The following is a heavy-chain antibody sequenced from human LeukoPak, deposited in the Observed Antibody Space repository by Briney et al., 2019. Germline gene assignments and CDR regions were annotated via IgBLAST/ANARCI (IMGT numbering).Heavy chain of an antibody. Sequence: SETLSLTCAVYGGSFSGYYWSWIRQPPGKGLEWIGEINHSGSTNYNPSLKSRVTISVDTSKNQFSLKLSSVTAADTAVYYCARRTKSTIVYFDLWGRGTLVTVSS. V-gene: IGHV4-34*01. D-gene: IGHD1-14*01. CDR2: INHSGST. CDR1: GGSFSGYY. CDR3: ARRTKSTIVYFDL. J-gene: IGHJ2*01.